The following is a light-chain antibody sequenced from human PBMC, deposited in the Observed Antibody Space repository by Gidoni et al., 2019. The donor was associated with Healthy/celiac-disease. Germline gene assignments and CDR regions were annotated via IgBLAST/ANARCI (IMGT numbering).Light chain of an antibody. CDR3: QQYNNWPLT. V-gene: IGKV3-15*01. J-gene: IGKJ4*01. CDR2: GAS. CDR1: QSVSRN. Sequence: ELVMTQSPATLSVYPGERATLSCKASQSVSRNLAWYQQKPGQAPRLLIHGASTRATGFPARFSGSGSGTEFTLTISSLQSEDFAVYYCQQYNNWPLTFGGGTKVEIE.